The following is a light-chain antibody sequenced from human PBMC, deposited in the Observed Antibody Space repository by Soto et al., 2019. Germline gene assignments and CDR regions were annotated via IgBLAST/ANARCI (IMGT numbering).Light chain of an antibody. CDR2: DAS. CDR1: QTISTY. V-gene: IGKV1-39*01. Sequence: IQLTQSPSSLSASVGDRVTITCRASQTISTYLNWYQQKPGKAPRLLIYDASSLLSGVPSRFSGSGSGTDFTLTIASLHPEDFSTYYCQQSDSTPYTFGQWTKVEI. J-gene: IGKJ2*01. CDR3: QQSDSTPYT.